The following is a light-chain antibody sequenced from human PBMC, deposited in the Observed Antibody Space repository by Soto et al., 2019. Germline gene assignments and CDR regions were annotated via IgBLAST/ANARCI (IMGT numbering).Light chain of an antibody. CDR1: QSVRSSY. Sequence: IVLTQSPGTLSLSPGARATLSCRASQSVRSSYLAWYQQKLGQAPRLLIYGVSNRATGIPDRCTGSGSGTDFTLTISRLESEEFAVDDCQQYGTSPWTFGQGTKVEIK. CDR2: GVS. CDR3: QQYGTSPWT. V-gene: IGKV3-20*01. J-gene: IGKJ1*01.